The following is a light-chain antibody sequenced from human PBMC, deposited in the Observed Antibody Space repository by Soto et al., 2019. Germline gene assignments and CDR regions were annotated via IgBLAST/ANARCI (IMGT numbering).Light chain of an antibody. CDR3: QQRSNWPIT. Sequence: EIVLTHSPATLSVSPVERATLSCRASQSVSSYLPGSQQNPGQVPRLLIYDASNRATGIPARFSGSGSGTDFTLTISSLEPEDFAVYYCQQRSNWPITFGYATRLEIK. J-gene: IGKJ5*01. CDR1: QSVSSY. V-gene: IGKV3-11*01. CDR2: DAS.